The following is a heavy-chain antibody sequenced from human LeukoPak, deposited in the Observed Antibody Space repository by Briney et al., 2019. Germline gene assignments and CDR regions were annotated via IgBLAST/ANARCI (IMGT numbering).Heavy chain of an antibody. CDR1: GYTFTSYY. Sequence: GASVKVSCKASGYTFTSYYIHWVRQAPGQGLEWMGIINPSGGSTTYAQKFQGRVTMTTDTSTSTAYMELRSLRSDDTAVYYCARDTAGYWGQGTLVTVSS. D-gene: IGHD4-17*01. J-gene: IGHJ4*02. CDR2: INPSGGST. V-gene: IGHV1-46*01. CDR3: ARDTAGY.